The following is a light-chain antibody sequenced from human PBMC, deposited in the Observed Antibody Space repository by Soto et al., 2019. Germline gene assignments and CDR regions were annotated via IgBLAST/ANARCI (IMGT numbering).Light chain of an antibody. CDR2: DAS. CDR3: QQTYGTPQT. CDR1: QTISSW. V-gene: IGKV1-39*01. Sequence: DIQMTQSPFTLSASVGDRVTITCRASQTISSWLAWYQQIPGKAPKLLIYDASSLQSGVPSRFSGSGSGTDFTLTISSLQPEDFATYYCQQTYGTPQTFGQGTKVDIK. J-gene: IGKJ1*01.